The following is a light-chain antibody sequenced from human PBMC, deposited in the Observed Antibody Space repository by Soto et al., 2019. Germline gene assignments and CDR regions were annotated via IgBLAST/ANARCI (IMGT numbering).Light chain of an antibody. CDR2: GAS. V-gene: IGKV3-20*01. CDR3: PQYDSSPRT. Sequence: EIVLTQSPGTLSLSPGDRATLSCRASQSVGSNCLAWYQQKSGQSPRLLIYGASFRASGIPDRFSGSGSGTDFTLTIRRLEPEDFAMYFCPQYDSSPRTFGQGTKVEIK. J-gene: IGKJ1*01. CDR1: QSVGSNC.